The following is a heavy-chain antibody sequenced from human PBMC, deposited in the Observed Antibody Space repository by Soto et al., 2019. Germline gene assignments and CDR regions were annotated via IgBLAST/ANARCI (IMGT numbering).Heavy chain of an antibody. V-gene: IGHV3-23*01. D-gene: IGHD2-21*01. J-gene: IGHJ4*02. CDR1: GFTFSGYA. CDR2: FRGSGGTT. CDR3: AKAGGGGDDSLYFDY. Sequence: GGSLGLSGAASGFTFSGYAMSWVRQAPGKGLEWVSAFRGSGGTTYYADSVKGRFTFSRDNSKNTLYLQMNSLRAEDTAVYYCAKAGGGGDDSLYFDYWGQGTLVTVSS.